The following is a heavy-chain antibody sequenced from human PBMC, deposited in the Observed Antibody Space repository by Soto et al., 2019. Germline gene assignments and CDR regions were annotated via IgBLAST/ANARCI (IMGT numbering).Heavy chain of an antibody. CDR3: ARVQYYDVWSGYYTCNWFDS. CDR1: GYSISSGYY. Sequence: SETLSLTCAVSGYSISSGYYCCCIRQPPGKGLEWIGSIYHSGSTYYNPSLKSRFTISVDTSKNQFSLQLNSVTAADTAVYYCARVQYYDVWSGYYTCNWFDSWGQGTLVTVSS. J-gene: IGHJ5*01. V-gene: IGHV4-38-2*01. CDR2: IYHSGST. D-gene: IGHD3-3*01.